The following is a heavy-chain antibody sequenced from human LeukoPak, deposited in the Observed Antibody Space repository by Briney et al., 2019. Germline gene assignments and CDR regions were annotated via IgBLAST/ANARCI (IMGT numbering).Heavy chain of an antibody. Sequence: ASVKVSCKASGYTFTGYDINWVRQATGQGLEWMGWMNPNSGNTGYAQKFQGRVTMTRNTSISTAYMELSSLRSEDTAVYYCARQGLDSGYYYYYYMDVWGKGTTVTISS. CDR2: MNPNSGNT. D-gene: IGHD5-12*01. CDR3: ARQGLDSGYYYYYYMDV. J-gene: IGHJ6*03. V-gene: IGHV1-8*02. CDR1: GYTFTGYD.